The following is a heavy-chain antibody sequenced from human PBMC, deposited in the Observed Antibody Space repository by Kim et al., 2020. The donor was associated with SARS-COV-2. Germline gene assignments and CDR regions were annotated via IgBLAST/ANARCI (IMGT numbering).Heavy chain of an antibody. CDR3: AGDPDYRGWSHFDY. CDR1: GFTFSSYW. CDR2: INGDGSST. Sequence: GGSLRLSCAASGFTFSSYWMHWVRQAPGKGLVWVSRINGDGSSTSYADSVKGRFTLSRDNAKNTLYLQMNSLRAEDTAVYYCAGDPDYRGWSHFDYWGQG. V-gene: IGHV3-74*01. D-gene: IGHD6-19*01. J-gene: IGHJ4*02.